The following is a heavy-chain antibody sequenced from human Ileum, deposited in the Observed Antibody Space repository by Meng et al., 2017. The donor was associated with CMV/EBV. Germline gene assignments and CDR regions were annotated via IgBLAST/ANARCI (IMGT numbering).Heavy chain of an antibody. Sequence: ASGYTLTDYYMHWVRQAPGQGLEWMGWINPNSGGTKFAQKFQVRVTMTRDTSISTAYMELTRLRSDDTAVYYCARGPFSSSWYSLDYWGQGTLVTVSS. CDR2: INPNSGGT. D-gene: IGHD6-13*01. V-gene: IGHV1-2*02. CDR3: ARGPFSSSWYSLDY. CDR1: GYTLTDYY. J-gene: IGHJ4*02.